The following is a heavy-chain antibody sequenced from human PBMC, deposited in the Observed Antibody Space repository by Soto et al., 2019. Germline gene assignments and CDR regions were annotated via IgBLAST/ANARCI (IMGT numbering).Heavy chain of an antibody. CDR3: ARAWSWSVIEYYYYGMDV. D-gene: IGHD2-21*01. J-gene: IGHJ6*02. CDR1: GGTFSSYA. CDR2: IIPIFGTA. Sequence: GASVKVSCKASGGTFSSYAISWVRQAPGQGLEWMGGIIPIFGTANYAQKFQGRVTITADESTSTAYMELSSLRSEDTAVYYCARAWSWSVIEYYYYGMDVWGQGNTVTVSS. V-gene: IGHV1-69*13.